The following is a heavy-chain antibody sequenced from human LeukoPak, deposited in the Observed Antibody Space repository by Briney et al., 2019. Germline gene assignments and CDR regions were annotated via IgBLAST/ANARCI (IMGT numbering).Heavy chain of an antibody. CDR1: GGSISSYY. D-gene: IGHD3-22*01. J-gene: IGHJ3*02. CDR3: ARVAYHYDSSGFFRTAHDAFDI. Sequence: KPSETLSLTCTVSGGSISSYYWSWIRQPAGKGLEWIGRIYTSGSTNYNPSLKSRVTMSVDTSKNQFSLKLSSVTAADTAVYYCARVAYHYDSSGFFRTAHDAFDIWGQGTMVTVSS. V-gene: IGHV4-4*07. CDR2: IYTSGST.